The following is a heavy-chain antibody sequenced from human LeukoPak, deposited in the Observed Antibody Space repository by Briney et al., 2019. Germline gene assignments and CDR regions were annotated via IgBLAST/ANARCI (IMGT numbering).Heavy chain of an antibody. CDR3: ARLGSGSNY. D-gene: IGHD3-10*01. CDR2: TYYRSKWYT. CDR1: GDSVSSNSAA. V-gene: IGHV6-1*01. Sequence: SQTLSLTCAISGDSVSSNSAAWIWIRQSPSRGLEWLGRTYYRSKWYTEYAVSVKSRITINPDTSKNQFSLQLSSVNPEDTAVYYCARLGSGSNYWGQGTLDTVSS. J-gene: IGHJ4*02.